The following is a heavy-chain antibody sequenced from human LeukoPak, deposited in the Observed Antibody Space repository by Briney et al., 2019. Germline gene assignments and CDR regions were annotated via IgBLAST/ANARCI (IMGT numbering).Heavy chain of an antibody. CDR2: INHSGST. CDR3: ARDDDYSNLIDY. D-gene: IGHD4-11*01. J-gene: IGHJ4*02. CDR1: GGSFSGYY. V-gene: IGHV4-34*01. Sequence: PSETLSLTCAVYGGSFSGYYWSCIRQTPGKGLEWIGEINHSGSTNYNPSLKSRVTISVDTSKNQFSLKLSSVTAADTAVYYCARDDDYSNLIDYWGQGTLVTVSS.